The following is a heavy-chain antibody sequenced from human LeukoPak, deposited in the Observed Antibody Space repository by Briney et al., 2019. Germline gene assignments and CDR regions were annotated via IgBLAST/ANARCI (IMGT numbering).Heavy chain of an antibody. CDR1: GFTFSSYE. J-gene: IGHJ4*02. CDR2: ISSSGSAI. CDR3: ASDLAPNHY. Sequence: GGSLRLSCAASGFTFSSYEMNWVRQAPGKGLEWVSYISSSGSAIYYADSVKGRFTISRDNAKNSLYLQMNSLRAEDTAVYYCASDLAPNHYWGQGTLVTVSS. V-gene: IGHV3-48*03.